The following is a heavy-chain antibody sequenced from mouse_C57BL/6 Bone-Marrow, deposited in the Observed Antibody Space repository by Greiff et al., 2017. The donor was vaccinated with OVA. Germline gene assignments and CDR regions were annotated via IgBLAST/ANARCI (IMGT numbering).Heavy chain of an antibody. Sequence: QVQLQQSGPELVKPGASVKISCKASGYAFSSSWMNWVKQRPGKGLEWIGRIYPGDGDTNYNGKFKGKATLTADKSSSTAYMQLSSLTSDDSAVYYCAREGGTTVAYYFDYWGQGTTLTVSS. CDR1: GYAFSSSW. CDR2: IYPGDGDT. J-gene: IGHJ2*01. V-gene: IGHV1-82*01. CDR3: AREGGTTVAYYFDY. D-gene: IGHD1-1*01.